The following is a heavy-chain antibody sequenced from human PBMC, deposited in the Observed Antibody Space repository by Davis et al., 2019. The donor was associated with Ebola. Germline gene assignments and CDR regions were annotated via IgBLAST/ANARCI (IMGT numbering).Heavy chain of an antibody. CDR2: IIPVFGVP. D-gene: IGHD3-22*01. CDR1: GGTFSNYA. V-gene: IGHV1-69*13. CDR3: ARDRYSDGSGYFFEQSH. J-gene: IGHJ4*02. Sequence: SVKVSCKVSGGTFSNYAISWVRQAPGQGLDWMGGIIPVFGVPKYAQKFQGRVTITADESTSTAYMELSSLRSEDTAMYYCARDRYSDGSGYFFEQSHWGQGTLVTVSS.